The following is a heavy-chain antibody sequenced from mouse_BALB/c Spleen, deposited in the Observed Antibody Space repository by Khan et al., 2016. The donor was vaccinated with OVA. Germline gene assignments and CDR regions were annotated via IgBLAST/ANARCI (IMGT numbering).Heavy chain of an antibody. V-gene: IGHV3-6*02. CDR3: AGGSISGPGWFAY. Sequence: EVQLQESGPGLVKPSQSLSLTCSVTGYSITSGYFWNWIRQFPGNKLEWMGYIRYDGNSNYNPSLKNRIPLTRDTSKNQLFLNLNPVTPEDTATYSYAGGSISGPGWFAYWGQGTLVTVSA. D-gene: IGHD3-1*01. CDR1: GYSITSGYF. CDR2: IRYDGNS. J-gene: IGHJ3*01.